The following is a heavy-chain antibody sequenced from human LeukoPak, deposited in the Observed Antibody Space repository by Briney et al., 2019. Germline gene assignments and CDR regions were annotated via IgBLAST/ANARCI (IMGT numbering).Heavy chain of an antibody. J-gene: IGHJ5*02. CDR1: GYSFNIYK. CDR2: VNPNSGDT. V-gene: IGHV1-8*01. CDR3: SRGPRFDP. Sequence: GASVKVSCKTSGYSFNIYKINWVRQATGQGLEWMGWVNPNSGDTDYAQKFQGRLTMTRNTSISTAYMELSGLRLEDTAVYYCSRGPRFDPWGQGTQVTVSS.